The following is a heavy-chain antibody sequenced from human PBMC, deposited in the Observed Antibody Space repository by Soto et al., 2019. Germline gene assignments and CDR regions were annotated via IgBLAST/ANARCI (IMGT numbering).Heavy chain of an antibody. CDR1: GFTFDAYA. D-gene: IGHD2-21*02. V-gene: IGHV3-9*01. J-gene: IGHJ4*02. CDR3: ANTIPNRGGDPPLY. CDR2: ISWNSGSI. Sequence: GGSLRLSCTASGFTFDAYAMLWVRQAPGKGLEWVSGISWNSGSIGYVDSVKGRFTISRDNAKNSLYLQMNSLRAEDTAVYYCANTIPNRGGDPPLYWCQGTLVTVSS.